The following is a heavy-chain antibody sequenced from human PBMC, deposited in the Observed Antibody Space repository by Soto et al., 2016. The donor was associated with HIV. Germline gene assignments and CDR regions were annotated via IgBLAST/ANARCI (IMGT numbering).Heavy chain of an antibody. CDR1: GYTFSSYY. V-gene: IGHV1-2*02. CDR2: INPNSGGT. Sequence: QVQLVQSGAEVKKPGASVKVSCKASGYTFSSYYMHWVRQAPGQGLEWMGWINPNSGGTNYAQKFQGRVTMTRDTSISTAYMELSRLRSDDTAVYYCARDPAPMAATNYFDYWGQGTLVTVSS. D-gene: IGHD6-19*01. CDR3: ARDPAPMAATNYFDY. J-gene: IGHJ4*02.